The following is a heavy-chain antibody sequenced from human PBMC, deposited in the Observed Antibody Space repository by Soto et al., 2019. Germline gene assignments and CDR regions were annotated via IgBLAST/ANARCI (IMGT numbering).Heavy chain of an antibody. CDR2: TSNSAPT. D-gene: IGHD3-3*01. Sequence: QVQLQESGPGLVKPSETLSLTCTVSGGSISSYHWSWIRQSPGKGLEWIGYTSNSAPTIYNPSLKSRVPXSXDPXNNQFSLRLSSVTAADTAVYFCARLFRDVYNAVEYWGQGALVTVSS. J-gene: IGHJ4*02. CDR3: ARLFRDVYNAVEY. V-gene: IGHV4-59*08. CDR1: GGSISSYH.